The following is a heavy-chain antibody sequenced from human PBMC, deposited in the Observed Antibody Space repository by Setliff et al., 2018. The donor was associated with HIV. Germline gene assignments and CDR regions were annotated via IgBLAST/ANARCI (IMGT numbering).Heavy chain of an antibody. CDR2: IHDSGRT. J-gene: IGHJ5*02. CDR3: ARGGTSSNWFDP. V-gene: IGHV4-38-2*01. D-gene: IGHD2-2*01. Sequence: SETLSLTCGVSGYSLTSGYYWGWIRQPPGKGLEWIGSIHDSGRTYYNPSLKSRLTISVDTAKNQFSLKLTSVTAADTAVYYCARGGTSSNWFDPWGHGTMVTVSS. CDR1: GYSLTSGYY.